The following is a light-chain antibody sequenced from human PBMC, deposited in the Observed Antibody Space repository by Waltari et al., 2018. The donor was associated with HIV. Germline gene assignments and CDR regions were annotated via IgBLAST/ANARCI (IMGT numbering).Light chain of an antibody. V-gene: IGLV2-14*03. CDR1: RGDIGDYNY. CDR2: SVS. J-gene: IGLJ3*02. Sequence: QSALTQPASASGSLGQSTTISCTGTRGDIGDYNYVLWYQPHPGEVHKVLIFSVSNRPSGVSSRFSGSKAGNTASLTLSGLQAEDEADYYCSSYTSNNTWVFGGGTKLTVL. CDR3: SSYTSNNTWV.